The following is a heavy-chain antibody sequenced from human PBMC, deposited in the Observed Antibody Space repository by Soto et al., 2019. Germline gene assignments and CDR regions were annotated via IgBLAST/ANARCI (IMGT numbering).Heavy chain of an antibody. CDR2: IWYDGNTK. Sequence: QVQLVESGGGVVQPGRSLRLSCAASGFSFSSYGMHWVRQAPGKGLAWVATIWYDGNTKYYADSVKGRFTISRDNSKETLYLQMNSLRDEDTAVDYCGGGAYFSDYWGQGTLVTVSS. CDR1: GFSFSSYG. V-gene: IGHV3-33*01. J-gene: IGHJ4*02. D-gene: IGHD3-16*01. CDR3: GGGAYFSDY.